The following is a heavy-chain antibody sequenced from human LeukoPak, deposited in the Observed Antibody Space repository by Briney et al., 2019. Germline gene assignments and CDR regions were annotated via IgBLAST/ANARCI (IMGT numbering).Heavy chain of an antibody. CDR1: GGSISSYY. D-gene: IGHD6-13*01. V-gene: IGHV4-59*01. CDR2: IYYSGST. Sequence: KPSETLSLTCTVSGGSISSYYWSWIRQPPGKGLEGIGYIYYSGSTNYNPSLKSRVTISVDTSKNQFSLKLSSVTAADTAVYYCAREGSSWYPNWFDPWGQGTLVTVSS. J-gene: IGHJ5*02. CDR3: AREGSSWYPNWFDP.